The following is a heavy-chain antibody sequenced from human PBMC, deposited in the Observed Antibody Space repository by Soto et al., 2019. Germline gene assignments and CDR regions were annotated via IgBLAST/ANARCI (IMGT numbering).Heavy chain of an antibody. D-gene: IGHD6-19*01. J-gene: IGHJ5*02. V-gene: IGHV4-61*01. CDR1: GGSVSSGNYY. CDR3: ARDVTTSGRLPPEST. Sequence: QVQLQESGPGLVKPSETLSLTCTVSGGSVSSGNYYWSWIRQSPVKVLEWIGYIFYSGSTNYNPTLKSRVSRSVDTSKNQFSLTLTSVTAADTAVYYCARDVTTSGRLPPESTWGQGTLVTVS. CDR2: IFYSGST.